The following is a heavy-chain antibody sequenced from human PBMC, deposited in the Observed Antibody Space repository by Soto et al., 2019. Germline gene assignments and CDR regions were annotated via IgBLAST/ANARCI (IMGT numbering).Heavy chain of an antibody. D-gene: IGHD5-12*01. Sequence: QVQLQQWGAGLLKPSETLSLTCAVYGGSFSGYYWSWIRQPPGKGLEWIGEINHSGSTNYNPSLTRRVTISVDTSKNQFSLKLSSVTAADTAVYYCARERYRGYSGPWGMDVWGQGTTVTVSS. CDR1: GGSFSGYY. CDR3: ARERYRGYSGPWGMDV. CDR2: INHSGST. V-gene: IGHV4-34*01. J-gene: IGHJ6*02.